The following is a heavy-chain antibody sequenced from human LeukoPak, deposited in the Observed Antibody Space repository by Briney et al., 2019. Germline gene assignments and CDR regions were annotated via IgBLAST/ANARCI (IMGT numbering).Heavy chain of an antibody. CDR2: MNPNSGNT. Sequence: GASVKVSCKASVYTFTSYDINWVRQATGQGLEWMGWMNPNSGNTGYAQKFQGRVTMTRNTSISTAYMELSSLRSEDTAVYYCARGRRSSFFPHYYYYYYMDVWGKGTTVTVSS. D-gene: IGHD2/OR15-2a*01. CDR1: VYTFTSYD. CDR3: ARGRRSSFFPHYYYYYYMDV. V-gene: IGHV1-8*01. J-gene: IGHJ6*03.